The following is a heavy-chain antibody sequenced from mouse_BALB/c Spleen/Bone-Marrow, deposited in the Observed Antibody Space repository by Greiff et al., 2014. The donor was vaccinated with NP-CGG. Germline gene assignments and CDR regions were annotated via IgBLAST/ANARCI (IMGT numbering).Heavy chain of an antibody. CDR1: GFSLTSYG. V-gene: IGHV2-9*02. D-gene: IGHD1-1*01. CDR2: IWAGGST. Sequence: QVQLKESGPGLVAPSQSLSITCTVSGFSLTSYGVHWVRQPPGKGLEWLGVIWAGGSTNYNSALMSRLSISKDNSTSQVFLKMNSLQTDDTAMYYCARGYYYGSTYYYAMDYWGQGTSVTVSS. CDR3: ARGYYYGSTYYYAMDY. J-gene: IGHJ4*01.